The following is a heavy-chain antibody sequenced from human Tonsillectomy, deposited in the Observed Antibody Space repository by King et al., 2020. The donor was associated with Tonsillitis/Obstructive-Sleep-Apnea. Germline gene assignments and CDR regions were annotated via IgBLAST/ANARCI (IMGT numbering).Heavy chain of an antibody. Sequence: VQLQESGPGLVKPSETLSLTCTVSGGSISGYYWSWIRQPPGKGLECIGYFYYSGSPNYNPSIKGRLTISVDTSQNQFSLKLSSVTAADTAVYYCAREGAAMNAFDIWGQGTMVTVSS. CDR2: FYYSGSP. CDR3: AREGAAMNAFDI. J-gene: IGHJ3*02. D-gene: IGHD3-16*01. V-gene: IGHV4-59*01. CDR1: GGSISGYY.